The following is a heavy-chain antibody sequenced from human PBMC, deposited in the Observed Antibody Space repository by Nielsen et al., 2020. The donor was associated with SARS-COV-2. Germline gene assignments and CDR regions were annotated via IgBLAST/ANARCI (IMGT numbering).Heavy chain of an antibody. V-gene: IGHV3-13*01. CDR2: IGTAGDT. CDR3: ARGPRGYSYGFFDY. J-gene: IGHJ4*02. CDR1: GFTFSSYD. D-gene: IGHD5-18*01. Sequence: GGSLRLSCAASGFTFSSYDMHWVRQATGKGLEWVSAIGTAGDTYYPGSVKGRFTISRENAKNSLYLQMNSLRAGDTAVYYCARGPRGYSYGFFDYWGQGTLVTVSS.